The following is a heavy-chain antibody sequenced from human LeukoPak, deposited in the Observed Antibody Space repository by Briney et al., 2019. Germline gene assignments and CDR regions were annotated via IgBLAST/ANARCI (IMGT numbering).Heavy chain of an antibody. V-gene: IGHV1-2*02. Sequence: ASVKVSCKASGYTFTGYYMHWVRQAPGQGLEWMGWINPNSGGTNYAQKFQGRVTMTRDTSISTAYMELSRLRSDDTAVYYCARDLLVSEGTTLHYYYYMDVWGKGTTVTVSS. CDR3: ARDLLVSEGTTLHYYYYMDV. CDR2: INPNSGGT. D-gene: IGHD1-7*01. J-gene: IGHJ6*03. CDR1: GYTFTGYY.